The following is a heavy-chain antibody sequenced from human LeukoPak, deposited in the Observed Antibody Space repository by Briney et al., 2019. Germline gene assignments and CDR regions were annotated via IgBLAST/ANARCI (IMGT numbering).Heavy chain of an antibody. J-gene: IGHJ4*02. V-gene: IGHV3-23*01. CDR3: AKDRSCTNDICHGDFDY. CDR1: GFTFSGYA. Sequence: GGSLTLSCAASGFTFSGYAVSWVRQAPGKELEWVSSSSGSGGSTYSADSVKGRFTISRDNSKNTLYLQMNSLRAADTALYYCAKDRSCTNDICHGDFDYWGQGTLVTVSS. D-gene: IGHD2-8*01. CDR2: SSGSGGST.